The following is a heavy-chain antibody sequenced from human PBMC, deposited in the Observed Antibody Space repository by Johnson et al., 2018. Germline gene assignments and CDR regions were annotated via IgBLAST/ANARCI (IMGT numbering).Heavy chain of an antibody. Sequence: VQLVESGGGVVQPGRSLRLSCAASGFTFSSYAFHWVRQAPGKGLEWVALISYDGSNKYYADSVKGRFTISRDNSKNTLYLQMNSLRAEDTAVYYCARDRSVSGYDDSSGYVIFYYMDVWGKGTTVTVSS. D-gene: IGHD3-22*01. J-gene: IGHJ6*03. CDR1: GFTFSSYA. CDR3: ARDRSVSGYDDSSGYVIFYYMDV. CDR2: ISYDGSNK. V-gene: IGHV3-30-3*01.